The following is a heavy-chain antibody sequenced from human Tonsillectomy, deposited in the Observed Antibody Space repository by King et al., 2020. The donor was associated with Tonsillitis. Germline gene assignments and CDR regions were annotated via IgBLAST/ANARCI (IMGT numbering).Heavy chain of an antibody. CDR3: AISATVVAGTVLDY. CDR1: GYTFTDYY. Sequence: VQLVESGAEVKKPGPSVKVSCKASGYTFTDYYMLWVRQAPGQGLEWMGWISPNTGGTRYAQNFQGRVTMTRDTSISTVYMDLRSLTSDDMAVYYCAISATVVAGTVLDYWGQGTLVTVSS. J-gene: IGHJ4*02. D-gene: IGHD6-19*01. V-gene: IGHV1-2*02. CDR2: ISPNTGGT.